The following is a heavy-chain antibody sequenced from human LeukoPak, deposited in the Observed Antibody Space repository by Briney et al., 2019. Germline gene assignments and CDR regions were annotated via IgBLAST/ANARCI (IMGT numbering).Heavy chain of an antibody. CDR1: GFTSSYYA. Sequence: GGSLRLSCAASGFTSSYYAMSWVRQAPGKGLEWVSTLGKSGSTYYADSVKGRFTISRDNSKSTLYLQMNSLRAEDTAVYYCAKRDSAGLHYFDYWGQGTLVTASS. CDR3: AKRDSAGLHYFDY. V-gene: IGHV3-23*01. D-gene: IGHD5-18*01. J-gene: IGHJ4*02. CDR2: LGKSGST.